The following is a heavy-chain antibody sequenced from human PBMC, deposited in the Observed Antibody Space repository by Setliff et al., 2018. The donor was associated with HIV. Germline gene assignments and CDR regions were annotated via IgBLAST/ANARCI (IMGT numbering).Heavy chain of an antibody. J-gene: IGHJ4*02. D-gene: IGHD1-26*01. V-gene: IGHV3-15*01. CDR3: VRDSAASVWVGASVYYFDF. CDR1: GFTFNNAW. Sequence: PGGSLRLSCAASGFTFNNAWMTWVRQAPGKGLEWVGHIKSKTDGGTTDYAAPVKGRFTISRDDSKTTLYLQRNNLSVDDTAVYYCVRDSAASVWVGASVYYFDFWGQGIQVTVSS. CDR2: IKSKTDGGTT.